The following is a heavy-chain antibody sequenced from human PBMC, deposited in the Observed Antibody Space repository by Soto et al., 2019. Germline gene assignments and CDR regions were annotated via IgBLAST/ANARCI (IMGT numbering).Heavy chain of an antibody. CDR2: ISGSGGST. J-gene: IGHJ4*02. CDR3: AKDSTVTMIVVVITPFDY. CDR1: GFTFSSYA. V-gene: IGHV3-23*01. Sequence: PGGSLRLSCAASGFTFSSYAMSWVRQAPGKGLEWVSAISGSGGSTYYADSVKGRFTISRDNSKNTLYLQMNSLRAEDTAVYYCAKDSTVTMIVVVITPFDYWGQGTLVTVSS. D-gene: IGHD3-22*01.